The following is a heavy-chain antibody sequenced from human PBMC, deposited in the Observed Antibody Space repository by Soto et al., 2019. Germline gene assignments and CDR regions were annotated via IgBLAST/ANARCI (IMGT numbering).Heavy chain of an antibody. V-gene: IGHV1-18*01. D-gene: IGHD4-17*01. J-gene: IGHJ6*02. CDR3: AREGTTVQAYYYYYYGMDV. Sequence: ASVKVSCKASGYTFTSYGISWVRQAPGQGLERMGWISAYNGNTNYAQKLQGRVTMTTDTSTSTAYMELRNLRSDDTAVYYCAREGTTVQAYYYYYYGMDVWGQGTTVTVSS. CDR2: ISAYNGNT. CDR1: GYTFTSYG.